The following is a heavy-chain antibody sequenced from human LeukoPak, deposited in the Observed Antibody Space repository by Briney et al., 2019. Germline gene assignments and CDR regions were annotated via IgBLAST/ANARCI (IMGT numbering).Heavy chain of an antibody. J-gene: IGHJ6*03. CDR3: ARDGYGNNYMDV. Sequence: PGGSLRLSCAASVFTVSSNFMSWVRHAPGKGLECVSVIYIGGTTYYADAVQGRFTISRDNTKNTLYLQMNSLRAEDTAVYYCARDGYGNNYMDVWGKATTVTVSS. D-gene: IGHD1/OR15-1a*01. CDR2: IYIGGTT. V-gene: IGHV3-53*01. CDR1: VFTVSSNF.